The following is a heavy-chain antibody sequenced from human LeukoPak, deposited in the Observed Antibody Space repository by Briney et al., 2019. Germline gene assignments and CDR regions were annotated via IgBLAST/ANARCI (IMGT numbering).Heavy chain of an antibody. V-gene: IGHV3-48*04. J-gene: IGHJ4*02. CDR3: LWFGSGGFDY. CDR1: GFTFSSYS. D-gene: IGHD3-10*01. CDR2: ISSSGSTI. Sequence: PGGSLRLSCSASGFTFSSYSMNWVRQAPGKGLEWVSYISSSGSTIYYADSVKGRFTISRDNSNNSLHLQMNSLRAEDTAVYYCLWFGSGGFDYWGQGTLVTVSS.